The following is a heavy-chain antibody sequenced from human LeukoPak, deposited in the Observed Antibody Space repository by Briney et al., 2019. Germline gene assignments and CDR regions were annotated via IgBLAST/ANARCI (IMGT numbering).Heavy chain of an antibody. CDR1: GFTFSSHG. CDR2: ISYNSNYI. CDR3: ARADYYETSGPFGY. V-gene: IGHV3-21*01. Sequence: GGSLRLSCAGSGFTFSSHGMNWVRQAPGKGLEWVSFISYNSNYIFYADSVKGRSTISRDNAKNSLYLQMNSLRAEDTAVYYCARADYYETSGPFGYWGQGTLVIVSS. D-gene: IGHD3-22*01. J-gene: IGHJ4*02.